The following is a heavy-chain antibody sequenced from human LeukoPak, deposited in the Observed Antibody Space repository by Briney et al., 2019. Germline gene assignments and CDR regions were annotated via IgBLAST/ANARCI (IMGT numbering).Heavy chain of an antibody. V-gene: IGHV3-48*03. Sequence: GGSLRLSCAASGFTFSNYEMNWVRPAPGKGLAWVSYISNCGTTIYYTDSVKGRLTISRDNAQNSLYLQMTSLRAEDTAVYYCARAVAGTPIDYWGQGTLVTVSS. J-gene: IGHJ4*02. CDR2: ISNCGTTI. CDR3: ARAVAGTPIDY. D-gene: IGHD6-19*01. CDR1: GFTFSNYE.